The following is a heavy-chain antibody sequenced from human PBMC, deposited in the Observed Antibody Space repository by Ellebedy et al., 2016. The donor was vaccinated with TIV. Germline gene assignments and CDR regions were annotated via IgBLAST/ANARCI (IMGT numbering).Heavy chain of an antibody. CDR1: GFTFSSYS. V-gene: IGHV3-21*01. CDR3: ARSTGRDGYNLDY. Sequence: GGSLRLXXAASGFTFSSYSMNWVRQAPGKGLEWVSSISSSSSYIYYADSVKGRFTISRDNAKNSLYLQMNSLRAEDTAVYYCARSTGRDGYNLDYWGQGTLVTVSS. J-gene: IGHJ4*02. CDR2: ISSSSSYI. D-gene: IGHD5-24*01.